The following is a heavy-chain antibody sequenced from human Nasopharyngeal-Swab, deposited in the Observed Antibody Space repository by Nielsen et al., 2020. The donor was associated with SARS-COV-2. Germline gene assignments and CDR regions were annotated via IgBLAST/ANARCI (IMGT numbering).Heavy chain of an antibody. CDR3: AGEMVMVSAPDY. V-gene: IGHV1-18*01. Sequence: WVRQAPGQGLEWLGWISTYNGNTRYAQNLQGRLTLTTDTSTRTAYMELRSLRSDDTAVYYCAGEMVMVSAPDYWGQGTLVTVSS. D-gene: IGHD2-21*01. CDR2: ISTYNGNT. J-gene: IGHJ4*02.